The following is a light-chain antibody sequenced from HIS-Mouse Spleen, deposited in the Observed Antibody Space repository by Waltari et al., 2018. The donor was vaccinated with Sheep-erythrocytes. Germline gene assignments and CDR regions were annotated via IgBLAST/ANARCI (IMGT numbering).Light chain of an antibody. CDR2: DAS. V-gene: IGKV1-33*01. J-gene: IGKJ4*01. CDR3: QQYDNLLT. Sequence: PSSLSASVGDRVPITCQASQDISNYLNWYQQKPGKAPKLLIYDASNLETGVPSRFSGSGSGTDFTFTISSLQPEDIATYYCQQYDNLLTFGGGTKVEIK. CDR1: QDISNY.